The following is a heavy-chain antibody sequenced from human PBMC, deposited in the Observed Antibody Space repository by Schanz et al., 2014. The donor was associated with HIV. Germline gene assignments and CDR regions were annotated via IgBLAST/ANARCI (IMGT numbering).Heavy chain of an antibody. CDR1: GFTFSSYG. CDR2: ISSSGRTI. J-gene: IGHJ4*02. Sequence: VQLVESGGGVVQPGRSLRLSCAASGFTFSSYGMHWVRQVPGKGLEWISYISSSGRTIYYADSVKGRFTISRDNAKNSLYLQMNSLRDEDTAVYYCARDYPRAAPFDYWGQGTLVTVSS. CDR3: ARDYPRAAPFDY. V-gene: IGHV3-48*02. D-gene: IGHD6-13*01.